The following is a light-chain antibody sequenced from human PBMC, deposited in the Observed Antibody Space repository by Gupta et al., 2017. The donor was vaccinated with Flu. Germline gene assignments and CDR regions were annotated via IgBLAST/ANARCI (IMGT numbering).Light chain of an antibody. CDR3: GKWDSSLDARV. Sequence: QSVLTQPPSVSAAPGQKVTISCSGSSSSIGNNYVSWYQQIQGTETKLLSYYNNKRPSGIPDRFSGYKSGTSATRDITGLQTGDEADDYCGKWDSSLDARVFGGGTKLTV. J-gene: IGLJ3*02. V-gene: IGLV1-51*01. CDR1: SSSIGNNY. CDR2: YNN.